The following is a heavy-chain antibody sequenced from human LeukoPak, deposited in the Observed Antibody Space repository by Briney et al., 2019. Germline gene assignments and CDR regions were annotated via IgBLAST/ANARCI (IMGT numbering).Heavy chain of an antibody. CDR1: GGSISSSNW. Sequence: SETLSLTCAVSGGSISSSNWWTWIRQPPGKGLEWLGYIYYSGTTNYNPSLGSRVTISIDTSKNQFSLKMSSVTAADTAVYYCARDLMGASHFDYWGQGTLVTVSS. V-gene: IGHV4-61*01. CDR3: ARDLMGASHFDY. J-gene: IGHJ4*02. CDR2: IYYSGTT. D-gene: IGHD4/OR15-4a*01.